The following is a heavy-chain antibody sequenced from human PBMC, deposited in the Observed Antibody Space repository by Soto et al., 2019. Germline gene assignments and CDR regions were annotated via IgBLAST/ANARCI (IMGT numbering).Heavy chain of an antibody. CDR3: ARDGCSGSNCLNGFVP. D-gene: IGHD2-15*01. J-gene: IGHJ5*02. V-gene: IGHV3-48*01. CDR2: ISSSSTTK. Sequence: PGGSLRLSCAASGFTFSSYSMNWVRQAPGKGLGWVSYISSSSTTKYYADSVKGRFTISRDNAKNSLYLQMNSLRAEDTAVYYCARDGCSGSNCLNGFVPWGQGTLVTVSS. CDR1: GFTFSSYS.